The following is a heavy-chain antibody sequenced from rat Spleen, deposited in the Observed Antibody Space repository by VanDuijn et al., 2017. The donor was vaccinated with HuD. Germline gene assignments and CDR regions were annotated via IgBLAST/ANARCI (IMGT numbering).Heavy chain of an antibody. J-gene: IGHJ1*01. CDR3: ATHMREDTIYYSSYRYWYFDF. CDR1: GFTFSDYY. V-gene: IGHV5-29*01. D-gene: IGHD1-2*01. CDR2: ISSDGRRN. Sequence: EVQLVESDGGLVQPGRSLKLSCAASGFTFSDYYMAWVRQAPTKGLEWVATISSDGRRNYYRDSVKGRFTISRDNAKSTLYLQMDSLRSEDTATYYCATHMREDTIYYSSYRYWYFDFWGPGTMVTVSS.